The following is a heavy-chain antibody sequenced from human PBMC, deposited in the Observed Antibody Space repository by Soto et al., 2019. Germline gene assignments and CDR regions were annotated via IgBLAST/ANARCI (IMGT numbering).Heavy chain of an antibody. V-gene: IGHV5-51*01. Sequence: PGESLKISCKGSGYSFINYWHAWVRQLPGKGLELMGIVYPGDSDIKYSPSFQGQVTISADRSINTAYLQWNSLQASDTAIYYCARLRGHQVIPGWFDPWGQGTLVTVSS. CDR3: ARLRGHQVIPGWFDP. CDR2: VYPGDSDI. J-gene: IGHJ5*02. D-gene: IGHD2-21*01. CDR1: GYSFINYW.